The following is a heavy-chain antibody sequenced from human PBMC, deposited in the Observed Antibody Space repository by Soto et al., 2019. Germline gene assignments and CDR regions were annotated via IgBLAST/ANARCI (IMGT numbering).Heavy chain of an antibody. CDR1: GYTFTRYP. D-gene: IGHD3-10*01. V-gene: IGHV1-3*01. CDR2: LNPANGDT. CDR3: ARKDYYGSGIYYFDS. J-gene: IGHJ4*02. Sequence: QVQLVQSGPEVMKPGASVQLSCEASGYTFTRYPIHWVRQAPGQGLEWMGWLNPANGDTGYSQNFQGRVTITRDTSASTAYMEMNSLRSEDTAVYYCARKDYYGSGIYYFDSWGQGTQVTVSS.